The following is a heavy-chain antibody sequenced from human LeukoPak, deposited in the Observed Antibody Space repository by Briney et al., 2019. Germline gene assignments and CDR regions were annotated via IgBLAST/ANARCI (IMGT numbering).Heavy chain of an antibody. Sequence: GGSLRLSCAASGFTFSTSWMSWVSQASGKGLEWVANIKQDGSEKYYVDSVKGRFTISRDNAKNSLYLQMNSLRAEDTAVYYCARLSTAAADADYWGQGTLVTVSS. CDR3: ARLSTAAADADY. CDR2: IKQDGSEK. V-gene: IGHV3-7*01. J-gene: IGHJ4*02. CDR1: GFTFSTSW. D-gene: IGHD6-13*01.